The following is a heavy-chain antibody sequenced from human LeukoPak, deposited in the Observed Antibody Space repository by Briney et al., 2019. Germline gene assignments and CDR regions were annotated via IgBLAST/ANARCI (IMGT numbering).Heavy chain of an antibody. CDR3: ARDYYDSSQAPFDI. J-gene: IGHJ3*02. CDR2: IIPIFGTA. V-gene: IGHV1-69*13. D-gene: IGHD3-22*01. Sequence: SVKVSCKASGGTFSSYAISWVRQAPGQGLEWMGGIIPIFGTANYAQKFQGRVTITADESTSTAYMELSSLRSEDTAVYYCARDYYDSSQAPFDIWGQGTMVTVSS. CDR1: GGTFSSYA.